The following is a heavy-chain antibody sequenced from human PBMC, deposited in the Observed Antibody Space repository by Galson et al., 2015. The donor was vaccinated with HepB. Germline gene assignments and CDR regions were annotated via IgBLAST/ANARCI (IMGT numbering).Heavy chain of an antibody. V-gene: IGHV3-48*01. CDR3: ATATYYYGS. J-gene: IGHJ4*02. CDR2: ISSSSGTI. Sequence: SLRLSCAVSGVTFSSYSMNWVRQAPGKGLEWVSYISSSSGTINYADSVKGRFTISRDNAKNSLYLQMNSLGVEDTAVYYCATATYYYGSWGQGTLVTVSS. CDR1: GVTFSSYS. D-gene: IGHD3-10*01.